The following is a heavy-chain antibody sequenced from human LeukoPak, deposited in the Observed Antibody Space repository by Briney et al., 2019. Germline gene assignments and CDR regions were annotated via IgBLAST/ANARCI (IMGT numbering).Heavy chain of an antibody. CDR3: ARDRCSGGSCLGY. CDR2: INPNSGGT. J-gene: IGHJ4*02. V-gene: IGHV1-2*06. Sequence: ASVKVSCTASGYTFTGYYMHWVRQAPGQGLEWMGRINPNSGGTNYAQKFQGRVTMTRDTSISTAYMELSRLRSDDTAVYYCARDRCSGGSCLGYWGQGTLVTVSS. D-gene: IGHD2-15*01. CDR1: GYTFTGYY.